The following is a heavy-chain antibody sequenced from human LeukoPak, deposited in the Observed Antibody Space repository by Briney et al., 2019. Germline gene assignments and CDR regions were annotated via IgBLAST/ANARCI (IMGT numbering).Heavy chain of an antibody. Sequence: GGSLRLSCAASGFTFSDYWMNWVRQAPGKGLEWVASIKQDGGEKYYVDSVKGRFTISRDNAKNSLYLQMNSLRAEDTAVYYCARDGTSIVGSLDYWGQGTLVTVSS. CDR1: GFTFSDYW. V-gene: IGHV3-7*05. J-gene: IGHJ4*02. D-gene: IGHD1-26*01. CDR3: ARDGTSIVGSLDY. CDR2: IKQDGGEK.